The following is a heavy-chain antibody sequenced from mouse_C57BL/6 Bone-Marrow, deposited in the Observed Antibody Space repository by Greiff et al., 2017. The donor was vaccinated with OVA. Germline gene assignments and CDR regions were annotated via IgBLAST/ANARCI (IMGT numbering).Heavy chain of an antibody. CDR1: GYAFTNYL. CDR3: ARSHIRDYYAMDY. CDR2: INPGSGGT. J-gene: IGHJ4*01. V-gene: IGHV1-54*01. Sequence: QVQLQQSGAELVRPGTSVKVSCKASGYAFTNYLIEWVKQRPGQGLEWIGVINPGSGGTNYNEKFKGKATLTADKSSSTAYMQLSSLTSEDSAVYFCARSHIRDYYAMDYWGQGTSVTVSS.